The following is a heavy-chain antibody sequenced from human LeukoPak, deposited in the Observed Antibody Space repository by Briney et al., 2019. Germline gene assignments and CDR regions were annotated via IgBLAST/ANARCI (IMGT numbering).Heavy chain of an antibody. CDR1: GFTFSSYW. J-gene: IGHJ3*02. D-gene: IGHD4-11*01. CDR3: ARGNGPDAFDI. Sequence: PGGSLRLSCAASGFTFSSYWMSWVRQAPGKGLEWVANIKRDGSEKYYVDSVKGRFTISRDNAKNSLYLQMNSLRAEDTAVYYCARGNGPDAFDIWGQGTMVTVSS. V-gene: IGHV3-7*01. CDR2: IKRDGSEK.